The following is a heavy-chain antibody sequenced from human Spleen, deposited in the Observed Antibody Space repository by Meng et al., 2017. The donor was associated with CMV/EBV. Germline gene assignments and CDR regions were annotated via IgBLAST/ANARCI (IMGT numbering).Heavy chain of an antibody. Sequence: SGFTFSAYSMNWVRQAPGKGLEWLSSISSSSSYINYADSVKGRFTISRDNTKNSLYLQMNSLRAEDTAVYYCARVGVLGASKHFQNWGQGTLVTVSS. J-gene: IGHJ1*01. CDR1: GFTFSAYS. D-gene: IGHD1-26*01. V-gene: IGHV3-21*01. CDR2: ISSSSSYI. CDR3: ARVGVLGASKHFQN.